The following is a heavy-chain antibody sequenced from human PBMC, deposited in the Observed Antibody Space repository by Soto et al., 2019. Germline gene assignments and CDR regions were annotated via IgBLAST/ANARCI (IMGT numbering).Heavy chain of an antibody. D-gene: IGHD4-17*01. CDR2: ISAYNGNT. CDR1: GYTFTSFG. CDR3: ASMSTYGDYENWFDP. J-gene: IGHJ5*02. V-gene: IGHV1-18*01. Sequence: QVQLVQSGAEVKKPGASVKVSCKASGYTFTSFGISWVRQAPGQGLEWMGWISAYNGNTNYAQKFQGRVNMTTDTSTSTDYMELRSLRSDDTAVYYCASMSTYGDYENWFDPWGQGTLVTVSS.